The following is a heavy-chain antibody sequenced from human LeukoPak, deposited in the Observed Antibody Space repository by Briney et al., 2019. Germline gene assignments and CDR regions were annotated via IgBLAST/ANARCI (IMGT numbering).Heavy chain of an antibody. J-gene: IGHJ3*02. CDR2: ISASGSST. V-gene: IGHV3-23*01. Sequence: GGSLRLSCAASGFTFSSYAINWVRQAPGKGLEWVSTISASGSSTYYADSVKGRFTISRDNFKNTLYLQMNSLRAEDTAVYYCARVLAAAGPLDGPTEDGNAQNAFDIWGQGTMVTVSS. CDR3: ARVLAAAGPLDGPTEDGNAQNAFDI. D-gene: IGHD6-13*01. CDR1: GFTFSSYA.